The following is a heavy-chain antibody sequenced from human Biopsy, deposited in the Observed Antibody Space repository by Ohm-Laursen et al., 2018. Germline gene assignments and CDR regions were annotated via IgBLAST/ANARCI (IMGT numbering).Heavy chain of an antibody. CDR3: ARHPTGFWFDP. V-gene: IGHV4-39*01. CDR2: IFYTGII. CDR1: GGSVSINTGY. J-gene: IGHJ5*02. Sequence: PGTLSLTCTVSGGSVSINTGYWAWLRQPPGKGLEWIGSIFYTGIIFYNPSLKSRVSISVDTSKNQFSLNLNSVTASDTALYYCARHPTGFWFDPWGQGTLVIVSS.